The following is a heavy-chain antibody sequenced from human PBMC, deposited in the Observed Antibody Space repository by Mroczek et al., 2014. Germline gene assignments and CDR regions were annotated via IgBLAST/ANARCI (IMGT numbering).Heavy chain of an antibody. D-gene: IGHD6-13*01. Sequence: VQLVQSGAEVKKPGSSVKVSCKASGGTFSSYAISWVRQAPGQGLEWMGGIIPIFGTANYAQKFQGRVTITADESTSTAYMELSSLRSEDTAVYYCAGHSSSWSSTRGYYMDVWGKGTTVTASS. V-gene: IGHV1-69*01. CDR2: IIPIFGTA. CDR3: AGHSSSWSSTRGYYMDV. J-gene: IGHJ6*03. CDR1: GGTFSSYA.